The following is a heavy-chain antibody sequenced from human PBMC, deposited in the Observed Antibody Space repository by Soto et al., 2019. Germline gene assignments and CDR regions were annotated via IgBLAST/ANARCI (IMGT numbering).Heavy chain of an antibody. J-gene: IGHJ3*02. D-gene: IGHD6-19*01. CDR1: GYTFISYA. V-gene: IGHV1-18*01. CDR2: VSPYKGDT. CDR3: ARVSYGSGGPYGFDI. Sequence: ASVKVSCKASGYTFISYALSWVRQAPGQGLEWIGRVSPYKGDTNYAQKFQGRVTITTHTSTNTAYMDLRSLKSDDTATYYCARVSYGSGGPYGFDIWGQGTLVTVSS.